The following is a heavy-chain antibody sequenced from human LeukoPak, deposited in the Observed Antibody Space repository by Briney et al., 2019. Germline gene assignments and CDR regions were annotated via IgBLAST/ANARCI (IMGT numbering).Heavy chain of an antibody. D-gene: IGHD2-2*01. V-gene: IGHV4-38-2*02. J-gene: IGHJ5*02. CDR2: IYHSGSA. Sequence: SETLSLTCAVSGYSISSGYQWAWIRQSPGKGLEWIGSIYHSGSAHYNPSLKSRVTISVGTSKNQFSLKMYSATAADTAVYYCARDPRWLTPDCTSTSCYENYFDPWGQGTLVTVSS. CDR1: GYSISSGYQ. CDR3: ARDPRWLTPDCTSTSCYENYFDP.